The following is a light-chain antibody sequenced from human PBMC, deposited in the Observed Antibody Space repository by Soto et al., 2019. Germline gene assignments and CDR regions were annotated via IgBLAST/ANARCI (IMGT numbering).Light chain of an antibody. V-gene: IGLV2-14*01. CDR1: SSDVGGYNY. Sequence: QPVLTQPASVSGSPGQSLTISCTGTSSDVGGYNYVSWYQQHPGKAPKLMIYDVSNRPSGVSNRFSGSKSGNTASLTISGLQAEDEADYYCSSYTSSSTLVVFGGGTKVTVL. J-gene: IGLJ2*01. CDR2: DVS. CDR3: SSYTSSSTLVV.